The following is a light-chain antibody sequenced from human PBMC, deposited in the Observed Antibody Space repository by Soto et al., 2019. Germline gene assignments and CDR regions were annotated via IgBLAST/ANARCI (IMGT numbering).Light chain of an antibody. J-gene: IGLJ2*01. CDR2: LEGTGIY. CDR1: SGHSSYI. CDR3: ETWDINTQV. Sequence: QAVVTQSSSASASLGSSVKLTCTLSSGHSSYIIAWHQQQPGKAPLYLMKLEGTGIYNKGSGVPDRFSGSSSGADRYLTISDLQSEDEADYYCETWDINTQVFGGGTKVTVL. V-gene: IGLV4-60*03.